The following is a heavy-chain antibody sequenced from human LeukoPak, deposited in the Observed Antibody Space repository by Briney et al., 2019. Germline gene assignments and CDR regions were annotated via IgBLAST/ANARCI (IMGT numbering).Heavy chain of an antibody. CDR2: IFYSGRT. CDR3: ARRDYYDSSGYYPAPAVFDY. V-gene: IGHV4-38-2*02. Sequence: SETLSLTCTVSGYSISSGYYWGWIRQPPGKGLGWIGSIFYSGRTSYNPSLKSRVTISVDTSKNQFSLKLSSVTAADTAVYYCARRDYYDSSGYYPAPAVFDYWGQGTLVTVSS. D-gene: IGHD3-22*01. J-gene: IGHJ4*02. CDR1: GYSISSGYY.